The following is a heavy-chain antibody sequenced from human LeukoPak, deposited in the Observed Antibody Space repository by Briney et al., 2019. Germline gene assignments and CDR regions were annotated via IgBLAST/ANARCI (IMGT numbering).Heavy chain of an antibody. V-gene: IGHV4-59*01. CDR1: GGSISTYY. D-gene: IGHD2-15*01. J-gene: IGHJ4*02. Sequence: PSETLSLTCTVSGGSISTYYWSWIRQPPGKGPEWIGYIYYSGSTNYNPSLKSRVTISVDTSKNQFSLKLSSVTAADTAVYYCARETATGPTGYFDYWGQGTLVTVSS. CDR3: ARETATGPTGYFDY. CDR2: IYYSGST.